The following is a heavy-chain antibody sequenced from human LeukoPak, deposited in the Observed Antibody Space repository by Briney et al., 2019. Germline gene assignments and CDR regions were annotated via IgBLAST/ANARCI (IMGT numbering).Heavy chain of an antibody. CDR1: GFTFGDYA. CDR3: TRDQTPYY. Sequence: PGRSLRLSCTASGFTFGDYAMTWVRQAPGKGLEWVGFIRSKVYGGTPEYAASVKGRFTISRDDSQGIAYLQMNSLKTEDTAVYYCTRDQTPYYWGQGTLVTASS. CDR2: IRSKVYGGTP. J-gene: IGHJ4*02. V-gene: IGHV3-49*04.